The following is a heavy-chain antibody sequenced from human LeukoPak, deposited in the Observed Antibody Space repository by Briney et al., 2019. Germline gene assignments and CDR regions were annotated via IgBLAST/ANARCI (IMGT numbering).Heavy chain of an antibody. V-gene: IGHV1-2*02. CDR2: INPNSGGT. Sequence: ASVKVSCMASGYTFTGYYMHWVRQAPGHGLEWMGWINPNSGGTNYAQKFQGRVTMTRDTSISTAYMELSRLRSDDTAVYYCARYPRWFGELLSDYWGQGTLVTVSS. CDR1: GYTFTGYY. CDR3: ARYPRWFGELLSDY. D-gene: IGHD3-10*01. J-gene: IGHJ4*02.